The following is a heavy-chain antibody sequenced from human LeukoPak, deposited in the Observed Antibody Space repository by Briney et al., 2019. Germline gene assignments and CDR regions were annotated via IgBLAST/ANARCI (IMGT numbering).Heavy chain of an antibody. CDR3: ARRTYYYDSTYYYVSFFDY. J-gene: IGHJ4*02. D-gene: IGHD3-22*01. Sequence: GGSLRLSCAASGFTFSDYYMSWIRQAPGKGLEWIAYISSSGSTIYYADSVKGRFTISRDNTKNSLYLQMNSLRAEDTAVYYCARRTYYYDSTYYYVSFFDYWGRGTLATVSS. CDR2: ISSSGSTI. V-gene: IGHV3-11*04. CDR1: GFTFSDYY.